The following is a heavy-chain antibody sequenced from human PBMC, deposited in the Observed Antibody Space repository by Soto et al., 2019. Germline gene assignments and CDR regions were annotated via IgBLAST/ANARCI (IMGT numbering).Heavy chain of an antibody. D-gene: IGHD1-1*01. J-gene: IGHJ6*02. Sequence: GGSLRLSCAASGLTFNSYAMNWVRQAPGKGLEWVSGISGSGGSTYYEDSVKGRFTIYRENSQNTLYLQMNSLRPEETAVYYCAKSLETDYYYYGMDVWGQGTTVTVSS. CDR1: GLTFNSYA. CDR3: AKSLETDYYYYGMDV. V-gene: IGHV3-23*01. CDR2: ISGSGGST.